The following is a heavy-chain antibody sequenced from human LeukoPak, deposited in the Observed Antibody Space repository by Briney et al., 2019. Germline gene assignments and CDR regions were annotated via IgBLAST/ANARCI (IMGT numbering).Heavy chain of an antibody. CDR2: ISHSGTT. CDR1: GGSIYSSDW. V-gene: IGHV4-4*02. CDR3: ASYCRGDCYGAFDI. D-gene: IGHD2-21*02. Sequence: PSEALSLTCAVSGGSIYSSDWWSWVRQPPGKGLEWIGEISHSGTTNYNPSLKSRVTISVDKSQNQFSLKLTSVIAADTAVYYCASYCRGDCYGAFDIWGQGTIVTVSS. J-gene: IGHJ3*02.